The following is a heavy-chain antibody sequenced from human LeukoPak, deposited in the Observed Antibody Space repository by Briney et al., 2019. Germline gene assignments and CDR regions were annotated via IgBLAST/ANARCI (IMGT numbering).Heavy chain of an antibody. CDR3: ARERVDSGYDYVKGGSDY. V-gene: IGHV3-21*01. CDR1: GFTFSSYS. CDR2: ISSSSSYI. D-gene: IGHD5-12*01. Sequence: GGSLRLSCAASGFTFSSYSMNWVRQAPGKGLEWVSSISSSSSYIYYADSVKGRFTISRDNAKNSLYLQMNSLRAEDTAVYYCARERVDSGYDYVKGGSDYWGQGTLVTVSS. J-gene: IGHJ4*02.